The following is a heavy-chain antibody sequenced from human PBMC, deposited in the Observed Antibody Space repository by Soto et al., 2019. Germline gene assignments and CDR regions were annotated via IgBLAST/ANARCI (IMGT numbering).Heavy chain of an antibody. V-gene: IGHV4-34*01. CDR3: ARWGSGWYYFDY. CDR2: INHSGST. D-gene: IGHD6-19*01. J-gene: IGHJ4*02. CDR1: GGSFSGYY. Sequence: QVQLQQWGAGLLKPSETLSLTCAVYGGSFSGYYWSWIRQPPGKGLEWIGEINHSGSTNYNPSLKSRVNISVDTSKNQFSLKLSSVTAADTAVYYCARWGSGWYYFDYWGQGTLVTVSS.